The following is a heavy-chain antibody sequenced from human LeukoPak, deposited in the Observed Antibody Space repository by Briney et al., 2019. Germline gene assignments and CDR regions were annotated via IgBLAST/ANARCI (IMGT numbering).Heavy chain of an antibody. CDR1: GFSFTNTW. CDR3: ARDLNQDSSG. V-gene: IGHV3-7*01. CDR2: IKTDGSEK. D-gene: IGHD3-22*01. Sequence: GGSLRLSCAASGFSFTNTWMTWVRQAPGKGLECVANIKTDGSEKYYVDSVRGRFTISRDNAKNSLYLQMNSLRVEDTAIYYCARDLNQDSSGWGRATMVTVSS. J-gene: IGHJ4*02.